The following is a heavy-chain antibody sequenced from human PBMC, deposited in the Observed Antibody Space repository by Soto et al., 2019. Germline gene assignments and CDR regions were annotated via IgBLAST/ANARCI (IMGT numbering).Heavy chain of an antibody. J-gene: IGHJ4*02. Sequence: EVQLVGSGGGVVQPGGSLRLSCTASGFTFNTHWRHWVRQAPGKGLVWVSRIYFDGITTNYADSVKGRLTVSRDNAKNTIYLHVNTLRDEDTAVYYCARAGAMGVDYWGQGTLVTVSS. CDR2: IYFDGITT. CDR1: GFTFNTHW. D-gene: IGHD1-26*01. CDR3: ARAGAMGVDY. V-gene: IGHV3-74*01.